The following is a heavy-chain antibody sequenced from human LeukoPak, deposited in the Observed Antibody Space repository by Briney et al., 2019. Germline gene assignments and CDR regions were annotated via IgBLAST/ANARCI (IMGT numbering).Heavy chain of an antibody. Sequence: SETLSLTCAVYGGSFSGYYWGWIRQPPGKGLGWIGEINHSGSTNYNPSLKSRVTISVDTSKNQFCLKLSSVTAADTAVYYCARGAVPAKLHYYGMDVWGQGTTVTVSS. CDR3: ARGAVPAKLHYYGMDV. CDR2: INHSGST. V-gene: IGHV4-34*01. D-gene: IGHD2-2*01. CDR1: GGSFSGYY. J-gene: IGHJ6*02.